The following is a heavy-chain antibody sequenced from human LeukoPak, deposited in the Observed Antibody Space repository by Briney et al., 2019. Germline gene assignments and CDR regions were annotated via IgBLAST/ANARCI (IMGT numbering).Heavy chain of an antibody. CDR2: IYYSGST. V-gene: IGHV4-59*13. D-gene: IGHD6-19*01. J-gene: IGHJ5*02. CDR1: GGSFSGYY. Sequence: SETLSLTCAVYGGSFSGYYWSWIRRPPGKGLEWIGYIYYSGSTNYNPSLKSQVTISVDTSKNQFSLRLSSVTAADTAVYYCARNIAVKRNGYWFDPWGQGTLVTVSS. CDR3: ARNIAVKRNGYWFDP.